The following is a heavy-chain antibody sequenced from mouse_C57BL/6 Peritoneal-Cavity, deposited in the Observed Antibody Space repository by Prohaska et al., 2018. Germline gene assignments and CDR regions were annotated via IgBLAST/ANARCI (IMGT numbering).Heavy chain of an antibody. D-gene: IGHD2-4*01. V-gene: IGHV1-66*01. J-gene: IGHJ3*01. CDR1: GYSFPSYY. Sequence: QVQLQQSGPELVKPGASVQISCKDSGYSFPSYYLHWVKQRPGKGLEWIGWIYPGSGNTKYNEKFKGKATLTADTSSSTAYMQLSSLTSEDSAVYYCARNYDYAWFAYWGQGTLVTVSA. CDR3: ARNYDYAWFAY. CDR2: IYPGSGNT.